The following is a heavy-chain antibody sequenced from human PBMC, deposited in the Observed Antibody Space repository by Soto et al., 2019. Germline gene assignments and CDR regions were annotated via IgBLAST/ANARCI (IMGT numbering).Heavy chain of an antibody. CDR3: TRVSITISGAVLIDY. CDR1: GFTFGSYA. CDR2: IRSKAYDKTT. V-gene: IGHV3-49*04. Sequence: PGGSLRLSCATSGFTFGSYAMSWVRQAPGQGLEWVGFIRSKAYDKTTEYAASVKDRFTISRDDSKSIAYLQMNSLKTEDTAVYYCTRVSITISGAVLIDYWGQGTLVTVSS. D-gene: IGHD3-3*01. J-gene: IGHJ4*02.